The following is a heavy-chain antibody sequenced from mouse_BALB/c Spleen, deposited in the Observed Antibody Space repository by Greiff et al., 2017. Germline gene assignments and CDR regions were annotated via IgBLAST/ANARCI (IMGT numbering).Heavy chain of an antibody. CDR1: GFTFSSYG. CDR3: ARHDGNYPFAY. CDR2: ISSGGSYT. D-gene: IGHD2-1*01. J-gene: IGHJ3*01. V-gene: IGHV5-6*01. Sequence: EVKLMESGGDLVKPGGSLKLSCAASGFTFSSYGMSWVRQTPDKRLEWVATISSGGSYTYYPDSVKGRFTISRDNAKNTLYLQMCSLKSEDTAMYYCARHDGNYPFAYWGQGTLVTVSA.